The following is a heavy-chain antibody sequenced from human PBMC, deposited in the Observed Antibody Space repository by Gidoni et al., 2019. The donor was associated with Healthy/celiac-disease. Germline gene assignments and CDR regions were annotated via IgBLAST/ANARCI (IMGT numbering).Heavy chain of an antibody. Sequence: EVQLVESGGGLVQPGGSLRLSCAASGFTFSSYSMHWVRQAPGKGLGWVSYISSSSSTIYYADSVKGRFTISRDNAKNSLYLQMNSLRDEDTAVYYCARGAALYYYGSSGYYSPLFDYWGQGTLVTVSS. CDR3: ARGAALYYYGSSGYYSPLFDY. V-gene: IGHV3-48*02. CDR1: GFTFSSYS. J-gene: IGHJ4*02. CDR2: ISSSSSTI. D-gene: IGHD3-22*01.